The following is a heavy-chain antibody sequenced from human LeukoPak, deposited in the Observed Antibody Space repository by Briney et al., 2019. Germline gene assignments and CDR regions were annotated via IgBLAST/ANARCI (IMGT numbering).Heavy chain of an antibody. CDR3: AKNGGPHGMDV. CDR1: GFTFGDYY. J-gene: IGHJ6*02. V-gene: IGHV3-11*06. Sequence: GGSLRLSCAASGFTFGDYYMSWIRQAPGKGLEWVSYMSSSGTYTNYADSVKGRFTISRDNAKNSLYLQMNSLRVEDTAVYYCAKNGGPHGMDVWGQGTTVTVSS. CDR2: MSSSGTYT. D-gene: IGHD3-16*01.